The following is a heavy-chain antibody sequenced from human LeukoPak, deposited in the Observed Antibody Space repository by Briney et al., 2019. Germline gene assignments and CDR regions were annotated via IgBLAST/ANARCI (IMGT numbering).Heavy chain of an antibody. CDR1: GFTFSGYY. CDR3: EWVVVAAGFDY. J-gene: IGHJ4*02. D-gene: IGHD2-15*01. Sequence: GGSLRLSCAASGFTFSGYYMSWIRQAPGKGLEWVSYISSSGTTIYYADSVKGRFTISRDNAKNSLYLQMSSLRAEDTAVYYCEWVVVAAGFDYWGQGTLVTVSS. CDR2: ISSSGTTI. V-gene: IGHV3-11*01.